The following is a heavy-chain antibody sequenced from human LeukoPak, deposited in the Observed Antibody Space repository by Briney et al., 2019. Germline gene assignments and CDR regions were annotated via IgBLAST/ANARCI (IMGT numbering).Heavy chain of an antibody. CDR3: ARKHSSGWLFDY. D-gene: IGHD6-19*01. V-gene: IGHV4-59*01. CDR2: IYDSGST. Sequence: SETLSLTCTVSGGSIRSYFWSWIRQPPGKGLEWIGFIYDSGSTNYNPSLKSRVTMSIDRSKNQFSLKMTSVTAADTAVYFCARKHSSGWLFDYWGQGALVTVSS. CDR1: GGSIRSYF. J-gene: IGHJ4*02.